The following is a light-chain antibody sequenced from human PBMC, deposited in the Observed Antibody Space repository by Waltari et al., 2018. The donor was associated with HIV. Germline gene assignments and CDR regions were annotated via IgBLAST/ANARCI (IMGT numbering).Light chain of an antibody. J-gene: IGKJ1*01. CDR2: GAS. CDR1: QSVSSNY. CDR3: QQYGSSPWT. Sequence: SPGTLSLSPGERATLSCRASQSVSSNYLAWYQQKPGQAPRLLIYGASSRATGIPDRFSGSGSGTDFTLTISRLEPEDFAVYYCQQYGSSPWTFGQGTKVEIK. V-gene: IGKV3-20*01.